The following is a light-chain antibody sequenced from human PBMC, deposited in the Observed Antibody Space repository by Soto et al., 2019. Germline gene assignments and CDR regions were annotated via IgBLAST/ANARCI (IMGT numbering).Light chain of an antibody. J-gene: IGKJ1*01. V-gene: IGKV3-15*01. CDR2: GAS. Sequence: ETVMTQSPATLSVSPGERATLSCRASQSVSSRLAWYQQKPGQTPRLLIYGASTRATGIPARFSGSGSGTEFTLTISSLQSEDFAVYYCQQYSDWPRSFGQGTKVDTK. CDR1: QSVSSR. CDR3: QQYSDWPRS.